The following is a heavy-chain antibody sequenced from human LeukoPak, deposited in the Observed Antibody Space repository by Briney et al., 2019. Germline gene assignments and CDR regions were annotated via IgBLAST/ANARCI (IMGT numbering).Heavy chain of an antibody. CDR2: IYYSGST. CDR1: GGSISSGGYY. V-gene: IGHV4-61*08. CDR3: ARIGHEDYYFDY. J-gene: IGHJ4*02. Sequence: ASETLSLTCTVSGGSISSGGYYWSWIRQHPGKGLEWIGYIYYSGSTNYNPSLKSRVTISVDTSKNQFSLKLSSVTAADTAVYYCARIGHEDYYFDYWGQGTLVTVSS.